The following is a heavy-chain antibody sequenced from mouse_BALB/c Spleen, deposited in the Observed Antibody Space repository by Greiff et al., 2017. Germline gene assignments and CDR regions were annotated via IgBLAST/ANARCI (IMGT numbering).Heavy chain of an antibody. CDR2: INPSTGYT. V-gene: IGHV1-7*01. CDR3: ARKGFYYRYTFDY. J-gene: IGHJ2*01. CDR1: GYTFTSYW. Sequence: QVQLKQSGAELAKPGASVKMSCKASGYTFTSYWMHWVKQRPGQGLEWIGYINPSTGYTEYNQKFKDKATLTADKSSSTAYMQLSSLTSEDSAVYYCARKGFYYRYTFDYWGQGTTLTVSS. D-gene: IGHD2-14*01.